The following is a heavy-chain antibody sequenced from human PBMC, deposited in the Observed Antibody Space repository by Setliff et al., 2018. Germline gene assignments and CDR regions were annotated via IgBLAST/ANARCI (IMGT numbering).Heavy chain of an antibody. CDR3: TRGYDILTGYETTLDY. Sequence: GGSLRLSCTASGFTFGDYAMSWVRQAPGKGLEWVGFIRSKAYGGTTEYAASVKGRFTISRDDSKSIAYRQMNSLKTEDTAVYYCTRGYDILTGYETTLDYWGQGTLVTVSS. CDR1: GFTFGDYA. D-gene: IGHD3-9*01. J-gene: IGHJ4*02. CDR2: IRSKAYGGTT. V-gene: IGHV3-49*04.